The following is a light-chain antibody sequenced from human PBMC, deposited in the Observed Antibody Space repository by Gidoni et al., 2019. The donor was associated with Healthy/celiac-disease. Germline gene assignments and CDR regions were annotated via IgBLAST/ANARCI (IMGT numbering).Light chain of an antibody. CDR1: QSISSY. CDR3: QQSYSTILT. Sequence: DIQMTQSPSSLSASVGDRVTITCRASQSISSYLNWYQQKPGKAPKLLIYAASSLQSGVPSRFSGSGSGTDLTITISSLQPEDFATYYCQQSYSTILTFGGGTKVEIK. CDR2: AAS. V-gene: IGKV1-39*01. J-gene: IGKJ4*01.